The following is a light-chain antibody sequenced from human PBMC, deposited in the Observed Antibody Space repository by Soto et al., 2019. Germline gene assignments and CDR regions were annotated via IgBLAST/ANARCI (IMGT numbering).Light chain of an antibody. V-gene: IGKV1-33*01. J-gene: IGKJ2*01. CDR3: QQYENFPYT. CDR2: DAF. Sequence: IQMTPSPSSLSAPVGDRVTMTCQASHDIDNYLNWYQQKPGKAPKLLIYDAFSVETGVSSRFSGNKSGTVFIFTISSLQPDDIATYYCQQYENFPYTFGQGTKLEI. CDR1: HDIDNY.